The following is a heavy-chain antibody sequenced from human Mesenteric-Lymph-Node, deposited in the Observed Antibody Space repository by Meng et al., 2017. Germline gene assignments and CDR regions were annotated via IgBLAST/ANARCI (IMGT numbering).Heavy chain of an antibody. CDR2: IYTSGST. CDR3: ARDITMVRGVIRRYYYYGMDV. CDR1: GGSISSGSYY. J-gene: IGHJ6*02. V-gene: IGHV4-61*02. D-gene: IGHD3-10*01. Sequence: SETLSLTCTVSGGSISSGSYYWSWIRQPAGKGLEWIGRIYTSGSTNYNPSLKSRVTISVDTSKNQFSLKLSSVTAADTAVYYCARDITMVRGVIRRYYYYGMDVWGQGTTVTVSS.